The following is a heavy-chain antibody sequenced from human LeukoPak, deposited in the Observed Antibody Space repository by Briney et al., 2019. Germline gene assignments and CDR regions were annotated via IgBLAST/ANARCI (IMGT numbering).Heavy chain of an antibody. CDR2: IYYSGST. D-gene: IGHD5-24*01. V-gene: IGHV4-31*03. CDR3: ARETAADGYNYFDY. CDR1: GGSISSGGYY. J-gene: IGHJ4*02. Sequence: PSQTLSLTCTVSGGSISSGGYYWSWIRQHPGKGLEWIGYIYYSGSTYYNPSLKSRVTISVDTSKNQFPLKLSSVTAADTAVYYCARETAADGYNYFDYWGQGTLVTVSS.